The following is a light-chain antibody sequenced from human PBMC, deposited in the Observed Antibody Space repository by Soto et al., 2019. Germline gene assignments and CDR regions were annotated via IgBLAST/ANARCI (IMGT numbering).Light chain of an antibody. CDR1: QSISYW. CDR3: QQYHSYYT. J-gene: IGKJ2*01. V-gene: IGKV1-5*01. CDR2: DAS. Sequence: DIQMTQSPSTLSASVGDRVTITCRASQSISYWLAWYQQKPGKAPRLPNGDASTLESRLPSRFSGSGSGTEFTLTISSLQPDDFANYSCQQYHSYYTFGQGTKLEIK.